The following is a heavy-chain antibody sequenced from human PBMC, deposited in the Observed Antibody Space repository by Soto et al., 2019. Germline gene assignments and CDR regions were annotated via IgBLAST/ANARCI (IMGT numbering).Heavy chain of an antibody. CDR1: GGTFSSYA. CDR3: ASSGYGGNSRFFGY. V-gene: IGHV1-69*06. J-gene: IGHJ4*02. CDR2: IIPIFGTA. D-gene: IGHD4-17*01. Sequence: SVKVSCKASGGTFSSYAISWVRQAPGQGLEWMGGIIPIFGTANYAQKFQGRVTITADKSTSTAYMELSSLRSEDTAVYYCASSGYGGNSRFFGYWGQGTLVTV.